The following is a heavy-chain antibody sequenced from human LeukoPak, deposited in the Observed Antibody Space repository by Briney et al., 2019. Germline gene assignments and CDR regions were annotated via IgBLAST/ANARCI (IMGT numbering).Heavy chain of an antibody. D-gene: IGHD1-26*01. CDR2: ISGDNGHT. J-gene: IGHJ4*02. CDR1: GYRFSNFG. Sequence: ASVKVSCKTSGYRFSNFGISWVRQAPGQGLEWLGWISGDNGHTKYAQNIQGRGTMTKDTSTSTVYMELRSLRSDDTAVYYCARDYPQVCSGSTRWDYWGQGTLVTVSS. CDR3: ARDYPQVCSGSTRWDY. V-gene: IGHV1-18*01.